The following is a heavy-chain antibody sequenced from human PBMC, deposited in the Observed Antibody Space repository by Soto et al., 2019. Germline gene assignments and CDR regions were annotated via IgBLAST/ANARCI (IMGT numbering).Heavy chain of an antibody. CDR1: GYTFSNYG. D-gene: IGHD3-10*01. Sequence: QVQLVQSGDEMRKPGASVKVSCQASGYTFSNYGITWVRQAPGQGLEWMGWISAHNGNSKYAQSLQGRLTLTTDTSTSTGYMELRSLRSDDTAVYYCARDWYFYGSGSPNHMDVWGKGTTVSVSS. V-gene: IGHV1-18*01. CDR2: ISAHNGNS. CDR3: ARDWYFYGSGSPNHMDV. J-gene: IGHJ6*03.